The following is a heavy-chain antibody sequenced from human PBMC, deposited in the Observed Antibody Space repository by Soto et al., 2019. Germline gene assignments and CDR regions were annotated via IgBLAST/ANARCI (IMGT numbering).Heavy chain of an antibody. Sequence: GGSLRLSCTASGFTFGDYAMSWVRQAPGKGLEWVGFIRSKAYGGTTEYAASVKGRFTISRADSKSIAYLQMNSLKTEDTAVYYCTREGQQLVAESFHHWGKGPLVTVSS. CDR3: TREGQQLVAESFHH. CDR1: GFTFGDYA. D-gene: IGHD6-13*01. CDR2: IRSKAYGGTT. J-gene: IGHJ1*01. V-gene: IGHV3-49*04.